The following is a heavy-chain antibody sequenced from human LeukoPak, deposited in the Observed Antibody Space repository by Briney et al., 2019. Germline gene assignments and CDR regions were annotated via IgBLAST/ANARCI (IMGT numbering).Heavy chain of an antibody. V-gene: IGHV3-66*01. Sequence: GGSLRLSSAASGFTVSGKYMTWVRQAPGKGLEWVSILYSGGSTYYADSVKGRFTISRDNSKNTLYLQMNSLRTEDTAVYYCARNRDNYNYYFDCWGQGTLVTVSS. D-gene: IGHD1-20*01. J-gene: IGHJ4*02. CDR2: LYSGGST. CDR3: ARNRDNYNYYFDC. CDR1: GFTVSGKY.